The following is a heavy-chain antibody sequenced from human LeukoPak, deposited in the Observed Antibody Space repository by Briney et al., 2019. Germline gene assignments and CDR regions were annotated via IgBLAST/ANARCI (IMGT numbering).Heavy chain of an antibody. CDR1: GGSISSYY. Sequence: SETLSLTCTVSGGSISSYYWSWIRQPPGKGLEWIGYIHYSGSTNYNPSLKSRVTISVDTSKNEFSLKLSSVAAADTAVYYCAGYYYGSGSYYLDPWGQGTLVTVSS. V-gene: IGHV4-59*01. D-gene: IGHD3-10*01. J-gene: IGHJ5*02. CDR3: AGYYYGSGSYYLDP. CDR2: IHYSGST.